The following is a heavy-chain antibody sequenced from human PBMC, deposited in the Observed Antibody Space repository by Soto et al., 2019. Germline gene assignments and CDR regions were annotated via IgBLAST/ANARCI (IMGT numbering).Heavy chain of an antibody. CDR3: ARSRYYDDSSGYYYFDY. V-gene: IGHV4-34*01. D-gene: IGHD3-22*01. Sequence: PETLSLTCALYGGSFSGYYWSSIRQPPWKGLEWLGEINRSGSTNYNPSPKSRVTISVDTSKNQLSLKLSSVTAADTAVYYCARSRYYDDSSGYYYFDYWGQGTLVPVSS. CDR1: GGSFSGYY. J-gene: IGHJ4*02. CDR2: INRSGST.